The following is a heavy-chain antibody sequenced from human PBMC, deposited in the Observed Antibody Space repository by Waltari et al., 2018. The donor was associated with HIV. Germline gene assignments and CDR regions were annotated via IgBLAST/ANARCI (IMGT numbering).Heavy chain of an antibody. CDR1: GFTFSNYA. CDR2: MSISGGGI. V-gene: IGHV3-23*01. J-gene: IGHJ4*02. Sequence: EVQLLESGGGLAQPGGSLRLSCAASGFTFSNYAMNWVRQAPGKGLEWVSSMSISGGGIYYADSVKGRFTISRDNSENTLYLQMNSLRVEDTAVYFCAKKVEIKGFDSWGQGTLVTVSS. D-gene: IGHD2-15*01. CDR3: AKKVEIKGFDS.